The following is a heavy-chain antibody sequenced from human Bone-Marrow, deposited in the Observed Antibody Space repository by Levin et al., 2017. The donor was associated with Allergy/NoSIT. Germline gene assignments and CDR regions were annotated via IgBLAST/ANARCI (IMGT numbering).Heavy chain of an antibody. J-gene: IGHJ4*02. CDR3: ARLGVGASFDY. CDR1: GFTFSSYA. Sequence: GGSLRLSCVASGFTFSSYAMSWFRQAPGTGLEWVSYISGPSSTIYYADSVKGRFTISRDNAKRAVYLQMNSLRVEDTAIYYCARLGVGASFDYWGQGVPVTVSS. CDR2: ISGPSSTI. V-gene: IGHV3-48*03. D-gene: IGHD1-26*01.